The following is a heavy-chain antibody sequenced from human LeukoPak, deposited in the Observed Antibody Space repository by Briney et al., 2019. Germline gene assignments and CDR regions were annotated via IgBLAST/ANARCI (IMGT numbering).Heavy chain of an antibody. D-gene: IGHD2-2*01. CDR3: ARGFVGVVPAAMTEGGNWFDP. Sequence: SETLSLTCAVYGGSFSGYYWSWIRQPPGKGLEWIGEINHSGSTNYNQPLKSRVTISVDTSKNQFSLKLSSVTAADTAVYYCARGFVGVVPAAMTEGGNWFDPWGQGTLVTVSS. CDR2: INHSGST. J-gene: IGHJ5*02. CDR1: GGSFSGYY. V-gene: IGHV4-34*01.